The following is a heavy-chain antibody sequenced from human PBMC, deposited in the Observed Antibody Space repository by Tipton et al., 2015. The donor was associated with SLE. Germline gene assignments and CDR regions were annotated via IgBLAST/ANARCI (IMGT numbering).Heavy chain of an antibody. CDR3: ARGSKSWRGWFDP. Sequence: TLSLTCTVSGGSISSYYWSWFRQPPGKGLEWIGYINYSGSTNYNPSLKSRVTISVDTSKNQFSLKLSSVTAADTAVYYCARGSKSWRGWFDPWGQGTLVTVSS. J-gene: IGHJ5*02. CDR2: INYSGST. V-gene: IGHV4-59*01. D-gene: IGHD1-1*01. CDR1: GGSISSYY.